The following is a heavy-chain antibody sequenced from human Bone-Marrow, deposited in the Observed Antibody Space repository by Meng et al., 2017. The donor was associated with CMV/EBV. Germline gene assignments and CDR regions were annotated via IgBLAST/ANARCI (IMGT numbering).Heavy chain of an antibody. D-gene: IGHD2-15*01. Sequence: GGSLRLSCAASGFTFSSYWMSWVRQAPGKGLEWVANIKQDGSEKYYVDSVKGRITITRDNAKDSLYLQMKSLRAKDTAVYYCARKGVAGAFDSWGQGTMVTVSS. CDR3: ARKGVAGAFDS. J-gene: IGHJ3*02. V-gene: IGHV3-7*01. CDR2: IKQDGSEK. CDR1: GFTFSSYW.